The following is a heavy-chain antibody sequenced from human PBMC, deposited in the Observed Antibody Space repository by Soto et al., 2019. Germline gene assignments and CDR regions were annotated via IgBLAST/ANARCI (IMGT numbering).Heavy chain of an antibody. CDR3: AKDDRFFGRRYFDF. CDR2: IVLSGDNT. J-gene: IGHJ2*01. CDR1: GFTFSTHA. V-gene: IGHV3-23*01. Sequence: PVGSLRLSCAASGFTFSTHAVSWVRQPPGRGLEWVSAIVLSGDNTYYADSVKGRFTISRDNSQNTLYLQMDSLRAEDTAVYYCAKDDRFFGRRYFDFWGRGTLVTVSS. D-gene: IGHD3-10*01.